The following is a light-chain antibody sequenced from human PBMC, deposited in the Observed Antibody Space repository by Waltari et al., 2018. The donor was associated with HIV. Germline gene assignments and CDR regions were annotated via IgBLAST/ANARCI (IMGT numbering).Light chain of an antibody. CDR1: RSNMGQDY. CDR2: ENN. Sequence: QSVLTQLPSVSATPRQKVTISCSETRSNMGQDYSSSFQQLPGTAPKLLIYENNKRPSVIPDRFSGSKAGTSATLGITGLQTGDEADYYCGTWDTSLSAVVFGGGTKLAVL. CDR3: GTWDTSLSAVV. V-gene: IGLV1-51*02. J-gene: IGLJ2*01.